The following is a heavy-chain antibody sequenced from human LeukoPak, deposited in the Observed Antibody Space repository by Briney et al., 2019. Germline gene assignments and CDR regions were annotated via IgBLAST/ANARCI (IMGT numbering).Heavy chain of an antibody. V-gene: IGHV3-48*01. D-gene: IGHD3-22*01. CDR1: GFTFSSYS. J-gene: IGHJ5*02. CDR3: ARGPSSGYYNWFDP. CDR2: ISSSSSTI. Sequence: GGSLRLSCAASGFTFSSYSMNWVRQAPGKGLEWVSYISSSSSTISYADSVKGRSTISRDNAKNSLYLQMNSLRAEDTAVYYCARGPSSGYYNWFDPWGQGTLVTVSS.